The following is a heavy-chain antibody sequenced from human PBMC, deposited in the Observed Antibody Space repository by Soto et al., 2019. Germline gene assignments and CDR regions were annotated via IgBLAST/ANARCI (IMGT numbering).Heavy chain of an antibody. Sequence: PGGSLRLSCAASGFTFSNYWMSWVRQAPGKGLEWVANIKKYGSEIYYVDSVKGRFTISRDNAKNSLYLQMNSLRVEDTAVYYCARHPSASWDYWGQGILVTVSS. D-gene: IGHD1-26*01. CDR2: IKKYGSEI. J-gene: IGHJ4*02. V-gene: IGHV3-7*01. CDR1: GFTFSNYW. CDR3: ARHPSASWDY.